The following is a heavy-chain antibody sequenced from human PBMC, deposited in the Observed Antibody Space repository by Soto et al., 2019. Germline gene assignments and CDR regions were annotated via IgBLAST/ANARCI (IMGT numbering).Heavy chain of an antibody. V-gene: IGHV1-69*01. J-gene: IGHJ4*02. CDR1: GGTFSSYA. CDR3: ARLDTAMVTGGPYFDY. CDR2: IIPIFGTA. Sequence: QVQLVQSGAEVKKPGSSGKVSCKASGGTFSSYAIIWVRQAPGQGLELMGGIIPIFGTANYAQKFQGRVTITAEESTSTAYMELSSLRSEDTAVYDCARLDTAMVTGGPYFDYWGQGTLVTVSS. D-gene: IGHD5-18*01.